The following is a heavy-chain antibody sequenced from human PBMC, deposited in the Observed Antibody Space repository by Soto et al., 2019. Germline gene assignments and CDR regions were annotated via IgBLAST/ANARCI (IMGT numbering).Heavy chain of an antibody. CDR3: AKDHDFWSAIEY. J-gene: IGHJ4*02. V-gene: IGHV3-23*01. D-gene: IGHD3-3*01. CDR2: ISGGGPST. Sequence: EVQLLDSGGGVVQPGGSLRLSCAASGFTFSSYTMSWVRQAPGKALVWVSTISGGGPSTYYADSVTGRFTISRDNSHNPLYLHMNSLRADDTAVYYCAKDHDFWSAIEYWGQVTLVTFSA. CDR1: GFTFSSYT.